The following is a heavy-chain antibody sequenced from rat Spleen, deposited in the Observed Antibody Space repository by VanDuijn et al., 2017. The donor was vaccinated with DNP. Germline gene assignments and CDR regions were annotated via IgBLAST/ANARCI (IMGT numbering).Heavy chain of an antibody. CDR2: INYSGRI. Sequence: EVQLQESGSGLVKPSQSLSLTCSVTGYSITSNYWGWIRRFPGNQMEWIGHINYSGRISYNPSLTGRISITRDTSKNQFFLQLNSVTTEDTATYYSVRGHPPRGFDYWGQGVMVTVSS. J-gene: IGHJ2*01. V-gene: IGHV3-1*01. CDR3: VRGHPPRGFDY. CDR1: GYSITSNY. D-gene: IGHD3-8*01.